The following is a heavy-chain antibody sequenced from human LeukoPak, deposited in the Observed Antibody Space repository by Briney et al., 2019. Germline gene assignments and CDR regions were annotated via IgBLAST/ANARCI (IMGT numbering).Heavy chain of an antibody. Sequence: GSLRLSCAASGFTFSSYEMNWVRQAPGKGLEWVSYISSSGGTIYYADSVKGRFTISRDNAKSSLYLQMNSLRADDTAVYYCARLGTYFYDSSGYYSIDYWGQGTLVTVSS. D-gene: IGHD3-22*01. CDR2: ISSSGGTI. V-gene: IGHV3-48*03. CDR3: ARLGTYFYDSSGYYSIDY. J-gene: IGHJ4*02. CDR1: GFTFSSYE.